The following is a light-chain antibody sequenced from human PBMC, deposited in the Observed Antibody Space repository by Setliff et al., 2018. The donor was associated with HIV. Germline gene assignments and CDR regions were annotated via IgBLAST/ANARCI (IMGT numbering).Light chain of an antibody. CDR2: EVT. J-gene: IGLJ1*01. CDR3: SSYTTNTTVV. V-gene: IGLV2-14*01. CDR1: SSDVGNYNY. Sequence: QSVLTQPASVSGSPGQSITISCTGTSSDVGNYNYVSWYQQHPGKAPKLMIYEVTYRPSGVSNRFSGSKSGNPASLTISGLQAEDEADYYCSSYTTNTTVVFGTGTKVTVL.